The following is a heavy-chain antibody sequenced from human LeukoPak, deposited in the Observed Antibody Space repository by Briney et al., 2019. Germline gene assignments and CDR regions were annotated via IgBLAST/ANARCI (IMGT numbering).Heavy chain of an antibody. CDR2: ITSSTNYI. Sequence: GGSLRLSCAASGFTFSSYSMNWVRQAPGKGLEWVSSITSSTNYIYYADSVMGRFTISRDDAKNTLYLQMNSLRAEDTAVYYCARDTNYYDSSGYYSGPDFDYWGQGTLVTVSS. CDR3: ARDTNYYDSSGYYSGPDFDY. D-gene: IGHD3-22*01. V-gene: IGHV3-21*04. CDR1: GFTFSSYS. J-gene: IGHJ4*02.